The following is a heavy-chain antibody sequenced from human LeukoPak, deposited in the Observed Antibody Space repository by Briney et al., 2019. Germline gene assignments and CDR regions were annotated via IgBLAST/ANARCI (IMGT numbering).Heavy chain of an antibody. CDR3: AKGFAIGLYHFDY. CDR1: GFTFSSYG. CDR2: IRYDGSNK. J-gene: IGHJ4*02. D-gene: IGHD6-19*01. V-gene: IGHV3-30*02. Sequence: GGSLRLSCAASGFTFSSYGMHWVRQAPGKGLEWVAFIRYDGSNKYYADSVKGRFTISRDNSNNTLYLQMNSLRAEDTAVYYCAKGFAIGLYHFDYWGQGTLVTVSS.